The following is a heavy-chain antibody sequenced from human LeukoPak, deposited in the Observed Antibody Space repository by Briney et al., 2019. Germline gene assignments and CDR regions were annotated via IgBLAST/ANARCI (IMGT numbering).Heavy chain of an antibody. Sequence: GGSLRLSCAASGFTFSSYGMHWVRQAPGKGLEWVAFIRYDGSNKYYADSVKGRFTISRDNSKNTLYLQMNSLRAEDTAVYYCAKDRYYGSGSPPAAWGQGTMDTVSS. J-gene: IGHJ3*01. D-gene: IGHD3-10*01. V-gene: IGHV3-30*02. CDR3: AKDRYYGSGSPPAA. CDR1: GFTFSSYG. CDR2: IRYDGSNK.